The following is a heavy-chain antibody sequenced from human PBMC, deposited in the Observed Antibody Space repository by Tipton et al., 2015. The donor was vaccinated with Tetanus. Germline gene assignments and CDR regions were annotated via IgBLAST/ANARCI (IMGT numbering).Heavy chain of an antibody. CDR2: ISWNSGSI. V-gene: IGHV3-9*01. CDR3: ARGSVVVVAATNYFYGMDV. D-gene: IGHD2-15*01. Sequence: SLRLSCAASGFTFDDYAMHWVRQAPGKGLEWVSGISWNSGSIGYADSVKGRFTISRDNAKNSLYLQMNSLRDEDTAVYYCARGSVVVVAATNYFYGMDVWGQVTSVAVSS. CDR1: GFTFDDYA. J-gene: IGHJ6*02.